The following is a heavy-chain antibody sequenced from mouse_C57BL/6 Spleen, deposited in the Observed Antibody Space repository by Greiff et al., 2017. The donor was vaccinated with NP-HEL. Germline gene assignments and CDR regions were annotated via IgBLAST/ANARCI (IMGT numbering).Heavy chain of an antibody. CDR3: HYDYDEDYFDY. Sequence: PVQQSGAELVRPGASVTLSCKASGYTFTDYEMHWVKQTPVHGLEWIGAIDPETGGTAYNQKFKGKAILTADKSSSTAYMELRSLTSEDSAVYYCHYDYDEDYFDYWGQGTTLTVSS. D-gene: IGHD2-4*01. J-gene: IGHJ2*01. CDR2: IDPETGGT. V-gene: IGHV1-15*01. CDR1: GYTFTDYE.